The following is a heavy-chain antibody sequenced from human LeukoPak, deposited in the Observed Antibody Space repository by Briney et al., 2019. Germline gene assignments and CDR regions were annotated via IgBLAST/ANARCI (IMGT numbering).Heavy chain of an antibody. Sequence: GGSLRLSCAASGFTFSSYWMSWVRQAPGKGLEWVANIKQDGSEKYYVDSVKGRFTISRDNAKNSLYLQMNSLRAEDTAVYYCASGFGSYYDSSGYWVGFDYWGQGTLVTVSS. CDR2: IKQDGSEK. CDR3: ASGFGSYYDSSGYWVGFDY. J-gene: IGHJ4*02. CDR1: GFTFSSYW. D-gene: IGHD3-22*01. V-gene: IGHV3-7*01.